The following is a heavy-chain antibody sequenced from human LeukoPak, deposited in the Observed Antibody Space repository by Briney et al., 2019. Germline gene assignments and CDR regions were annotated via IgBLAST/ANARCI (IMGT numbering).Heavy chain of an antibody. CDR2: ISGSGGST. J-gene: IGHJ4*02. CDR3: GKDNSEVEAADDY. CDR1: GFTFSNYA. V-gene: IGHV3-23*01. D-gene: IGHD6-25*01. Sequence: GGSLRLSCAASGFTFSNYAMSWVRQAPGKGLEWVSAISGSGGSTYYADSVKGRFTISRDNSKNTLYLQMNSLRAEDTAVYYCGKDNSEVEAADDYWGQGTLVTVSS.